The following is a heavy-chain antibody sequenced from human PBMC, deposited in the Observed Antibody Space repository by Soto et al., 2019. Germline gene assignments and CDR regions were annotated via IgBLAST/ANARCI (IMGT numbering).Heavy chain of an antibody. Sequence: SVKVSCKASGDTFSSYAISWVRQAPGKGLEWMGKIIPTFGRTNYAQKFQGRLTISADDSTSTAYMELSSLLSEDTAVYYCARDPLSSLAMDVWGQGTTVTAP. V-gene: IGHV1-69*13. CDR1: GDTFSSYA. CDR2: IIPTFGRT. J-gene: IGHJ6*02. CDR3: ARDPLSSLAMDV. D-gene: IGHD3-10*02.